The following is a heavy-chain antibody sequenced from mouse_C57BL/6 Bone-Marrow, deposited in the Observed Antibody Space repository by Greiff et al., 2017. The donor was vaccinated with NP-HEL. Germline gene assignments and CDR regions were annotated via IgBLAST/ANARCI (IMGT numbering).Heavy chain of an antibody. D-gene: IGHD2-2*01. CDR3: ARWLPIPVDY. J-gene: IGHJ4*01. V-gene: IGHV1-80*01. CDR2: IYPGDGDT. Sequence: QVQLKESGAELVKPGASVKISCKASGYAFSSYWMNWVKQRPGKGLEWIGQIYPGDGDTNYNGKIKGKATLTADKSSSTAYMQLSSLTSEDSAVYFCARWLPIPVDYWGQGTSVTVSS. CDR1: GYAFSSYW.